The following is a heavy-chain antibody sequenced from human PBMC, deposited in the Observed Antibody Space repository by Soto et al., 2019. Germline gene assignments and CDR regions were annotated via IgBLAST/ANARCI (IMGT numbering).Heavy chain of an antibody. Sequence: EVQLVESGGGLVQPGGSLRLSCAASGFTLSSYTMNWVRQAPGKGLEWVSYINRSSGTIYYADSVKGRFTISRDNAKNSLYLQMNSLRDEDTAMYYCARGYGSGSKLDPWGQGTLVTVSS. V-gene: IGHV3-48*02. D-gene: IGHD3-10*01. CDR1: GFTLSSYT. J-gene: IGHJ5*02. CDR3: ARGYGSGSKLDP. CDR2: INRSSGTI.